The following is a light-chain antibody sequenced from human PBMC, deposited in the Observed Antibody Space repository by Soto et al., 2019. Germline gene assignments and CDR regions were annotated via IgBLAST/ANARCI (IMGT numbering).Light chain of an antibody. CDR1: QSLLYSDGDTY. CDR3: MEGKHWLYT. Sequence: DIVMTQSPLSLPVTLGQSASISCRSSQSLLYSDGDTYLSWFQQRPGQSPRRLIYKVSKRDSGVPDRFVGSGSGTVFTLKITRVQADDVGLYYCMEGKHWLYTFSQGTKVEI. J-gene: IGKJ2*01. CDR2: KVS. V-gene: IGKV2-30*01.